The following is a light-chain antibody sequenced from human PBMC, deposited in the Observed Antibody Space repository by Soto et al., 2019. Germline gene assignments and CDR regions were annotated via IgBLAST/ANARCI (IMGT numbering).Light chain of an antibody. CDR1: NSNIGSNS. CDR2: SNN. V-gene: IGLV1-44*01. J-gene: IGLJ1*01. Sequence: QSVLTQPPSASGAPGQMVTISCSGRNSNIGSNSVIWHQHLPGTAPKLLIYSNNQRPSGVPDRFSGSKSGTSASLAISGLQSEDEADYYCASWDDNLNAFVFGTGTKVT. CDR3: ASWDDNLNAFV.